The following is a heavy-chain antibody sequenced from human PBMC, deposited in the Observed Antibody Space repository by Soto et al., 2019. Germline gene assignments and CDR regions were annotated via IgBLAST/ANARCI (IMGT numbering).Heavy chain of an antibody. CDR1: GFTVSSKY. V-gene: IGHV3-53*02. CDR2: IYSDGNT. Sequence: EVQLVETGGGLIQPGGSLILSCAASGFTVSSKYMSWLRQAPGKGLEWVSIIYSDGNTYYADSVKGRFTISRDNSKKTLNLPMNSLRAEDTAVYFCARGRGNCVVTTCYLPFDSWGQGTLVTVSS. CDR3: ARGRGNCVVTTCYLPFDS. D-gene: IGHD2-2*01. J-gene: IGHJ4*02.